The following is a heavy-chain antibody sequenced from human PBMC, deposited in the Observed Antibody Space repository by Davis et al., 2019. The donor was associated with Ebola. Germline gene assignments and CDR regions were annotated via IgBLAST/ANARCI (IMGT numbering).Heavy chain of an antibody. V-gene: IGHV1-2*02. CDR1: GYTFTGYY. CDR3: ARDKFDSSVRYYYYYMDV. CDR2: INPNSGGT. Sequence: ASVKVSCKASGYTFTGYYMHWVRQAPGQGLEWMGWINPNSGGTNYAQKFQGRVTMTRDTSISTAYMELSRLRSDDTAVYYCARDKFDSSVRYYYYYMDVWGKGTTVTVSS. D-gene: IGHD3-22*01. J-gene: IGHJ6*03.